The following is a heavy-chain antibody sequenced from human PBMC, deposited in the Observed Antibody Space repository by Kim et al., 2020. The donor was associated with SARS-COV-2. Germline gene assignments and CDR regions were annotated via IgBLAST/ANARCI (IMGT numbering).Heavy chain of an antibody. Sequence: GGSLRLFCAASGFTFSSYAMHWVRQAPGKGLEWVAVISYDGSNKYYADSVKGRFTISRDNSKNTLYLQMNSLRAEDTAVYYCAREHPPGSYYWGNFDYWGQGTLVTVSS. CDR3: AREHPPGSYYWGNFDY. D-gene: IGHD3-10*01. CDR2: ISYDGSNK. J-gene: IGHJ4*02. CDR1: GFTFSSYA. V-gene: IGHV3-30*04.